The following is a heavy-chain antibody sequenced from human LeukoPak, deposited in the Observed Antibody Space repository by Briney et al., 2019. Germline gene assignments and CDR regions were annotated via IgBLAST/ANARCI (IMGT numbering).Heavy chain of an antibody. Sequence: LRLSCAASGFTVSSNYMSWVRQAPGKSLEWIAYMYYSGSTYYNPSLKSRVTMSADTSKNQLSLKLSSVTAADTAVYYCARPYYYDSRIDPWGQGILVTVSS. J-gene: IGHJ5*02. CDR3: ARPYYYDSRIDP. CDR2: MYYSGST. V-gene: IGHV4-30-4*08. CDR1: GFTVSSNY. D-gene: IGHD3-22*01.